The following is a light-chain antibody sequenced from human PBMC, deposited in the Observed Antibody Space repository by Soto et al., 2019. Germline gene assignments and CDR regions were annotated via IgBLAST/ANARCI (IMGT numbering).Light chain of an antibody. V-gene: IGKV3-11*01. J-gene: IGKJ5*01. CDR1: QSVDSY. CDR2: DVS. CDR3: QQRSDWLPIT. Sequence: EIVLTQSPSSLSLSPGERATLSCRASQSVDSYLVWYQQKPGQAPRLLIYDVSYRATGIPVSFSGSGSGTDFTLTISSLEHEDFAVYYCQQRSDWLPITFGQGTRLEIK.